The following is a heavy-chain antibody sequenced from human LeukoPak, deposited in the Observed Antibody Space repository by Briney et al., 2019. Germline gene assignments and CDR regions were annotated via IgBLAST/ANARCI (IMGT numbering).Heavy chain of an antibody. CDR2: ISYDGSNK. D-gene: IGHD1-26*01. Sequence: GGSLRLSCAASGFTFSSYAMHWVRQAPGKGLEWVAVISYDGSNKYYADSVKGRFTISRDNSKNTLYLQMNSLRAEDTAVYYCARYPASKSGSPLGAFDIWGQGTMVTVSS. J-gene: IGHJ3*02. CDR1: GFTFSSYA. CDR3: ARYPASKSGSPLGAFDI. V-gene: IGHV3-30-3*01.